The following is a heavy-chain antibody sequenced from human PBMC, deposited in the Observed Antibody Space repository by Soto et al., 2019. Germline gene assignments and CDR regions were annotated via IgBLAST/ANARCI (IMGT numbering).Heavy chain of an antibody. D-gene: IGHD5-18*01. CDR2: ISYDGSDK. V-gene: IGHV3-30*18. CDR1: GFTFSSYG. Sequence: LRLSCAASGFTFSSYGMHWVRQAPGKGLEWVAVISYDGSDKYYADSVKGRFTISRDNSKNSLYLQMNSLRAEDTAVYYCAKDQTAMVRWAGPFDYWGQGTLVTVSS. J-gene: IGHJ4*02. CDR3: AKDQTAMVRWAGPFDY.